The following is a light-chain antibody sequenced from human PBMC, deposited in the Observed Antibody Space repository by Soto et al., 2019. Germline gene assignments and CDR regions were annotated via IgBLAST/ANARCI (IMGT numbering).Light chain of an antibody. CDR3: QRSYSTPTT. CDR2: GVF. J-gene: IGKJ2*01. CDR1: QSITTY. Sequence: DIQMTQSPSSLSACVGDRVTISCRTSQSITTYLNWYQQKPGTAPKLLIYGVFSLDGGVPSRFDGGVSGIDFSLTISRRQPEDYEVSYCQRSYSTPTTFGERTKVEIK. V-gene: IGKV1-39*01.